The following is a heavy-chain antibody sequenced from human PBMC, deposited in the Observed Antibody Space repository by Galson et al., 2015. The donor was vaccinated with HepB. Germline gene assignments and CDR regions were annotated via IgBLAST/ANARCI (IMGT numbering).Heavy chain of an antibody. CDR1: GFTVSSNY. CDR2: IYSGGTT. V-gene: IGHV3-53*01. J-gene: IGHJ6*02. CDR3: GSLSRNYYYHGMDV. Sequence: SLRLSCAASGFTVSSNYINWVRQAPGKGLEWVSLIYSGGTTYYADSVKGRFTISRDNSKNTLYLQMNSLRAEDTAVYYCGSLSRNYYYHGMDVWGQGTTVTVSS. D-gene: IGHD6-13*01.